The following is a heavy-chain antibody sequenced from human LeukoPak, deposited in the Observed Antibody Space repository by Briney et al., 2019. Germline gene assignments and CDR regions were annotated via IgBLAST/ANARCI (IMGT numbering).Heavy chain of an antibody. CDR3: ARGRSWGESGFDL. CDR1: GDSVSNNIAA. V-gene: IGHV6-1*01. Sequence: SQTLSLTFAISGDSVSNNIAAWNWIRQSPSRALEWLGRTYYRSKWYNDYAVSVKSRITINPDTSKNQFSLQLKSVTPEDTAVYYCARGRSWGESGFDLWGQGTLVTVSS. D-gene: IGHD6-13*01. CDR2: TYYRSKWYN. J-gene: IGHJ4*02.